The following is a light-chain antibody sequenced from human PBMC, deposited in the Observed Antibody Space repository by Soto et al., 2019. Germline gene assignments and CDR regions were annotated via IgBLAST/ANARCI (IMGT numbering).Light chain of an antibody. V-gene: IGLV2-14*03. J-gene: IGLJ2*01. CDR3: SSYTSGSTRVV. Sequence: SVLTQPASVSGSPGQSITISCTGTSSDVGGYNYVSWYQQHPGKAPKVMIYDVSKRPSGISNRFSGSKSGNTASLTISGLQVEDEADYYCSSYTSGSTRVVFGGGTKLTVL. CDR2: DVS. CDR1: SSDVGGYNY.